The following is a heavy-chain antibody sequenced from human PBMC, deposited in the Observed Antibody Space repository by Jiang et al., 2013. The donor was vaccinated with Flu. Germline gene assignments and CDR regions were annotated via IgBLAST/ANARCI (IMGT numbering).Heavy chain of an antibody. CDR3: ARGRFWNDHRGVAFDI. CDR2: IYYSGST. J-gene: IGHJ3*02. CDR1: GGSISSGDYY. Sequence: GLVKPSQTLSLTCTVSGGSISSGDYYWSWIRQPPGKGLEWIGYIYYSGSTYYNPSLKSRVTISVDTSKNQFSLKLSSVTAADTAVYYCARGRFWNDHRGVAFDIWGQGTMVTVSS. D-gene: IGHD1-1*01. V-gene: IGHV4-30-4*01.